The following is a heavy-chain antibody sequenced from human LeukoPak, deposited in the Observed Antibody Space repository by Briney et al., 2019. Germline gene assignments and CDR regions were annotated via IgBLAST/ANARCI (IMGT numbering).Heavy chain of an antibody. CDR2: INHSGST. V-gene: IGHV4-34*01. J-gene: IGHJ5*02. CDR3: ARAHSSGWYNWFDP. CDR1: GGSFSGYY. D-gene: IGHD6-19*01. Sequence: SETLSLTCAVYGGSFSGYYWSWVRQPPGKGLEWIGEINHSGSTNYNPSLKSRVTISVDTSKNQFSLKLSSVTAADTAVYYCARAHSSGWYNWFDPWGQGTLVTVSS.